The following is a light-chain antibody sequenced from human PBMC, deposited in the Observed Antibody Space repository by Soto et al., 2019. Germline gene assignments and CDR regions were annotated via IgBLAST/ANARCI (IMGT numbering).Light chain of an antibody. J-gene: IGKJ2*01. CDR3: QQYGGSPFT. CDR1: ETIRNNY. V-gene: IGKV3-20*01. CDR2: GVS. Sequence: EIVLTQSPGTLSLSPGERATLSCRASETIRNNYLAWYQQKLGQTPRLLVYGVSARATGVPDRFTGSGSGTDFTLTISRLEPEDFGVYYCQQYGGSPFTFGQGTKLETK.